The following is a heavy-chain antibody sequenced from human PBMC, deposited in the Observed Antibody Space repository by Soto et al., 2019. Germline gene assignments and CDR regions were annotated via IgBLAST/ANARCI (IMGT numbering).Heavy chain of an antibody. Sequence: QVQLVQSGAEVKKPGASVKVSCKASGYIFRSHGVSWMRQAPGQGLEWMGWISPYNGNTNYAQNLQGRVTMTTDTSTSTAYMELRSLRSDDTAVYYCARFEYRSTDPSGYAFDIWGQGTMVTVSS. V-gene: IGHV1-18*01. CDR2: ISPYNGNT. CDR1: GYIFRSHG. D-gene: IGHD6-6*01. CDR3: ARFEYRSTDPSGYAFDI. J-gene: IGHJ3*02.